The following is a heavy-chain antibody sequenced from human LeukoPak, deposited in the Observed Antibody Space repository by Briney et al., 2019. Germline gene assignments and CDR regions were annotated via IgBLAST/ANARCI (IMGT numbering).Heavy chain of an antibody. J-gene: IGHJ4*02. D-gene: IGHD3-10*01. CDR1: GFTFSSYA. CDR2: ISGSGGST. V-gene: IGHV3-23*01. Sequence: GGSLRLSCAASGFTFSSYAMSWVRQAPGKGLEWVSAISGSGGSTYYADSVKGRFTISRDNSKNTLYLQMNSLRAEDTAVYYCAKSLFYYYGSGSYLDYWGQGTLVTVSS. CDR3: AKSLFYYYGSGSYLDY.